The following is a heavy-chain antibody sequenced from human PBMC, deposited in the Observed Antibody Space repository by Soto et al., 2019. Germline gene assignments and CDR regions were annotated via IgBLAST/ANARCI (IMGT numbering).Heavy chain of an antibody. J-gene: IGHJ1*01. CDR3: ARVGSIAAAGDQRGYFQH. CDR1: GYTFSYFD. D-gene: IGHD6-13*01. CDR2: ISAYNGNT. V-gene: IGHV1-18*01. Sequence: ASVKVSCKASGYTFSYFDINWLRQASGQGAEWMRWISAYNGNTNYAQKLQGRVTITRDTSASTAYMELSSMRSEDTAVYYCARVGSIAAAGDQRGYFQHWGQGTLVTVSS.